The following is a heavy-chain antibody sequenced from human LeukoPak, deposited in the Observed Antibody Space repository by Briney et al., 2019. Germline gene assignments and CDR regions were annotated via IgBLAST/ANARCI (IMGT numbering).Heavy chain of an antibody. CDR3: AKDLGSGWYGVFAAFDI. Sequence: PGGSLRLSCAASGFTFDDYAMHWVRQAPGKGLEWVSGISWNSGSIGYADSVKGRFTISRDNAKNSLYLQMNSLRAEDMALYYCAKDLGSGWYGVFAAFDIWGQGTMVTVSS. J-gene: IGHJ3*02. CDR2: ISWNSGSI. V-gene: IGHV3-9*03. D-gene: IGHD6-19*01. CDR1: GFTFDDYA.